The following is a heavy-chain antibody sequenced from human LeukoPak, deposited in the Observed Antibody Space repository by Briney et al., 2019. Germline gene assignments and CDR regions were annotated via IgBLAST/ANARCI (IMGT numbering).Heavy chain of an antibody. CDR2: ISYDGSNK. CDR1: GFTFSSYA. J-gene: IGHJ4*02. CDR3: ARVGLVDYGDFGDY. V-gene: IGHV3-30-3*01. Sequence: QAGGSLRLSCAASGFTFSSYAMHWVRQAPGKGQEWVAVISYDGSNKYYADSVKGRFTISRDNSKNTLYLQMNSLRAEDTAVYYCARVGLVDYGDFGDYWGQGTLVTVSS. D-gene: IGHD4-17*01.